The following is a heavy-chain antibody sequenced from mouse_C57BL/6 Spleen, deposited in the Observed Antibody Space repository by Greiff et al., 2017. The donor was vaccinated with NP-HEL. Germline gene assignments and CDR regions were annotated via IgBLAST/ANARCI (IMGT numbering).Heavy chain of an antibody. V-gene: IGHV1-69*01. CDR3: ARRGTYGYAAMDY. Sequence: VQLQQPGAELVMPGASVKLSCKASGYTFTSYWMHWVKQRPGQGLEWIGEIDPSDSYTNYNQKFKGKSTLTVDKSSSTAYMQLSSLTSEDSAVYYCARRGTYGYAAMDYWGQGTSVTVSS. J-gene: IGHJ4*01. CDR1: GYTFTSYW. CDR2: IDPSDSYT. D-gene: IGHD2-2*01.